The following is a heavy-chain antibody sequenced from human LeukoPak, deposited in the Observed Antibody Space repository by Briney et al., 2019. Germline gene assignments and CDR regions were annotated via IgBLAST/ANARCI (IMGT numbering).Heavy chain of an antibody. V-gene: IGHV1-18*01. Sequence: GASVKVSCKASGYTFTSYGISWVRQAPGQGLEWMGWISDYNGNTNYAQKLQGRVTMTTDTSTSTAYMELRSLRSDDTAVYYCARDDIVVVPAALSGRFDYWGQGTLVTVSS. CDR1: GYTFTSYG. CDR3: ARDDIVVVPAALSGRFDY. D-gene: IGHD2-2*01. CDR2: ISDYNGNT. J-gene: IGHJ4*02.